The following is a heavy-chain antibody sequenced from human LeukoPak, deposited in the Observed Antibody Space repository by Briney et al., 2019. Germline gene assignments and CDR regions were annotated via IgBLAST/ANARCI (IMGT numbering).Heavy chain of an antibody. CDR1: GFTFSSYW. J-gene: IGHJ4*02. Sequence: PGGSLRLSCAASGFTFSSYWMSWVRQAPGKGLEWVANIKQDGSEKYYVDSVKGRFTISRDNAKSSLYLQMNSLRAEDTAVYYCAREADIVLMVYDYWGQGTLVTVSS. CDR3: AREADIVLMVYDY. V-gene: IGHV3-7*01. CDR2: IKQDGSEK. D-gene: IGHD2-8*01.